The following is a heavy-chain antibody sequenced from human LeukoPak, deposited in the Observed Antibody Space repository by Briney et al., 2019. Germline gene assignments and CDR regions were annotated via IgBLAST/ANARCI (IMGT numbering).Heavy chain of an antibody. Sequence: ASVKVSCKASGYTFTSYGISWVRQAPGQGLEWMGWISAYNGSPNYAQKLPVRGTMTTDTSTSTAYLELRSLRSDDTAVDYGARDFALDGWFGEGEGADAFDIWGQGTMVTVSS. CDR1: GYTFTSYG. CDR2: ISAYNGSP. V-gene: IGHV1-18*01. J-gene: IGHJ3*02. CDR3: ARDFALDGWFGEGEGADAFDI. D-gene: IGHD3-10*01.